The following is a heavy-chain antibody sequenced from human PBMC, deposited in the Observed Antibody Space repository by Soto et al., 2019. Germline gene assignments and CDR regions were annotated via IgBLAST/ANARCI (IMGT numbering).Heavy chain of an antibody. V-gene: IGHV3-23*01. CDR1: GFTFSSYA. J-gene: IGHJ6*02. CDR3: AKSGLDAFGVVIGPYYYYGMDV. D-gene: IGHD3-3*01. Sequence: EVQLLESGGGLVQPGGSLRLSCAASGFTFSSYAMSWVRQAPGKGLEWVSAISGSGGSTYYADSVKGRFTISRDNSKNTLYLQMNSLRAEDTAVYYCAKSGLDAFGVVIGPYYYYGMDVWGQGTTVTVSS. CDR2: ISGSGGST.